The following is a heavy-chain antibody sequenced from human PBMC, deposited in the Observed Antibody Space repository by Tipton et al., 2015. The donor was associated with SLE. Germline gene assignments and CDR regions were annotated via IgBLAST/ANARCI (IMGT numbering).Heavy chain of an antibody. V-gene: IGHV4-39*01. J-gene: IGHJ4*02. Sequence: TLSLTCTVSGGSISSSSYYWGWIRQPPGKGLEWIGSIYYSGSTYYNPSLKSRVTISVDTSKNQFSLKLSSVTAADTAVYYCARHFEAAMASNFDCWGQGTLVTVSS. D-gene: IGHD5-18*01. CDR3: ARHFEAAMASNFDC. CDR2: IYYSGST. CDR1: GGSISSSSYY.